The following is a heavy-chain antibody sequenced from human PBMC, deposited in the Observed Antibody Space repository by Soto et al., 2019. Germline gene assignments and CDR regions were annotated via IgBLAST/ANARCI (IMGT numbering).Heavy chain of an antibody. J-gene: IGHJ4*02. D-gene: IGHD3-22*01. CDR3: ARLSTYYYDSSGPRGGFDY. V-gene: IGHV4-59*08. Sequence: QVQLQESGPGLVKPSETLSLTCTVSGGSISSYYWSWIRQPPGKGLEWIGYIYYSGSTNYNPSLKSRVPISVDTSKNQFSLKLSSVTAADTAVYYCARLSTYYYDSSGPRGGFDYWGQGTLVTVSS. CDR2: IYYSGST. CDR1: GGSISSYY.